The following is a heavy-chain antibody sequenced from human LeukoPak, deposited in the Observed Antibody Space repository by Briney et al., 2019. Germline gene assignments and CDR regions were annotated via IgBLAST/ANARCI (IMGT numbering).Heavy chain of an antibody. CDR3: VKDLSATYFEN. CDR1: GFTFRTYG. Sequence: GGSLRLSCVASGFTFRTYGMHWVRQAPGKGLEWVSFIRSDGSTGYYADSVKGRFTVSRDNSRNTLYLQMNSLRSEDTSVYFCVKDLSATYFENWGQGTLVAVSS. D-gene: IGHD6-13*01. CDR2: IRSDGSTG. J-gene: IGHJ4*02. V-gene: IGHV3-30*02.